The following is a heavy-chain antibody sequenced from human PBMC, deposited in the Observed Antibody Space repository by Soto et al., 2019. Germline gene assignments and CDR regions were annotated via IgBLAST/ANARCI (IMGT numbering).Heavy chain of an antibody. D-gene: IGHD3-3*01. CDR3: ARGGWRQIDY. V-gene: IGHV4-59*08. Sequence: QVQLQESGPGLVKPSEILSLTCTVSGGSISSYYWSWIRQPPGKGLEWIGYMYYSGSTNYNPSLKSRVTISLDTSKNQFFLKVSSVTAADTAVYYCARGGWRQIDYWGQGTLVTVSS. J-gene: IGHJ4*02. CDR1: GGSISSYY. CDR2: MYYSGST.